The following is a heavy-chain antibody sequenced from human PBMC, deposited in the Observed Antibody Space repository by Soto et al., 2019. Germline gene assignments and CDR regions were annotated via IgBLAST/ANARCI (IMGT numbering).Heavy chain of an antibody. CDR3: TKASGKGYFGP. Sequence: EVQLVESGGGLVQPGRSLRLSCAASGFTFDDYAMHWVRQGPGKGLEWVSGISWKSGRIAYADSVKGRFTISRDNAKNSLYLQMNSLRAEDTAFYYCTKASGKGYFGPWGQGILVTVSS. CDR2: ISWKSGRI. J-gene: IGHJ5*02. V-gene: IGHV3-9*01. D-gene: IGHD5-12*01. CDR1: GFTFDDYA.